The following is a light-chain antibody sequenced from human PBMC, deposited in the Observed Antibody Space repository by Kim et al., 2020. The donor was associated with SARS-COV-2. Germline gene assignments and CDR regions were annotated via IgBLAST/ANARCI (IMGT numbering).Light chain of an antibody. CDR1: QDIGTY. Sequence: DIQMTQSPSSVSASVGDIVTITCRASQDIGTYLAWYQQRPGKAPRVLVYTASTLNSGVPSRFSGSGSGTDFALTITGLKSDDFATYYCHQSDSFQWTFGRGTKV. CDR2: TAS. CDR3: HQSDSFQWT. J-gene: IGKJ1*01. V-gene: IGKV1-12*01.